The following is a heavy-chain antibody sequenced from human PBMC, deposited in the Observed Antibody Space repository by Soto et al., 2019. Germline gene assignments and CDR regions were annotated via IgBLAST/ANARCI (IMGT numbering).Heavy chain of an antibody. CDR3: ARGKRGSSWYRGEEKYYYYGMDV. Sequence: LSLTCTAYGESFNGYYWSWIRQPPGKGLEWIGEIHHSGSTNYNPSLKSRVTFSIDTSKRQFSLKVRSVTAADTAVYYCARGKRGSSWYRGEEKYYYYGMDVWGQGTPVTVSS. D-gene: IGHD6-13*01. V-gene: IGHV4-34*01. CDR1: GESFNGYY. CDR2: IHHSGST. J-gene: IGHJ6*02.